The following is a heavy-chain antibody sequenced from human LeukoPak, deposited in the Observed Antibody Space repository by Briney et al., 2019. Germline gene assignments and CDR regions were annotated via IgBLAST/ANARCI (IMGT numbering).Heavy chain of an antibody. CDR2: IWYGGSNK. CDR3: AKDRTLRHSSLLY. D-gene: IGHD6-13*01. Sequence: GGSLRLSCAASGFTFSSYGMHWDRQAPGKGLEWVAVIWYGGSNKYYADSVKGRFTISRDNSKNTLYLQMNSLRAEDTAVYYCAKDRTLRHSSLLYWGQGTLVTVSS. J-gene: IGHJ4*02. V-gene: IGHV3-33*06. CDR1: GFTFSSYG.